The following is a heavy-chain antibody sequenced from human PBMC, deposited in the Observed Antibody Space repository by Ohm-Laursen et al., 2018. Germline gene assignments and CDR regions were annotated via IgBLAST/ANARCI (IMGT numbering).Heavy chain of an antibody. Sequence: SDTLSLTCSVSGGSISSGGYYWSRIRPHPGKGLKWFGYYYYSGSTYYNASLKSRITISVDTSKNQFSLKLRSVTAADTAVYYCATLRDKRDWFDPWGQGTLGTGSS. V-gene: IGHV4-31*03. CDR1: GGSISSGGYY. CDR3: ATLRDKRDWFDP. CDR2: YYYSGST. J-gene: IGHJ5*02.